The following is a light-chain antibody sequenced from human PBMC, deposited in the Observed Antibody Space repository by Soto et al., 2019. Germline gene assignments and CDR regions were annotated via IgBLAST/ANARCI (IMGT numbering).Light chain of an antibody. J-gene: IGLJ1*01. CDR2: DVA. CDR1: SSDVGRYNF. CDR3: SSYTGSTSLAYV. V-gene: IGLV2-14*03. Sequence: QSALAQPASVSGSPGQSISISCTGTSSDVGRYNFVSWYQQRPGKAPKLIIYDVANRPSGVSTRFSGSKSGNTASLTISGLQAEDEADYYCSSYTGSTSLAYVFGTGTKLTVL.